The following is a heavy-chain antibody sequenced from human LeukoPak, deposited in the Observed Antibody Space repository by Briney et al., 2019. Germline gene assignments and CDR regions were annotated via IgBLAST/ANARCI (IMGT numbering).Heavy chain of an antibody. CDR1: GFALTGNY. Sequence: GGSLRLSCVVPGFALTGNYMSWIRQAPGKEPEWVAYISSGSYSHYYADSVRGRFTISRDNSKNSLYLETSDLRVEDTALYYCARGKRTFDPWGQGTLVTVTS. J-gene: IGHJ5*02. CDR3: ARGKRTFDP. V-gene: IGHV3-11*01. CDR2: ISSGSYSH.